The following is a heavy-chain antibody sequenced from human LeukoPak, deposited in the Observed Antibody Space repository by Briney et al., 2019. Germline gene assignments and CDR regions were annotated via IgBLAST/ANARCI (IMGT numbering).Heavy chain of an antibody. V-gene: IGHV3-74*01. CDR3: ARVYAVGVSRGHFDY. CDR2: INSDGSST. J-gene: IGHJ4*02. D-gene: IGHD3-16*01. Sequence: GGSLRLSCATSGFTFSSYWMHWVRQAPGKGLVWVSRINSDGSSTSYADSVKGRFTISRDNAKNTLYLQMNSLRAEDTAVYYCARVYAVGVSRGHFDYWGQGTLVTVSS. CDR1: GFTFSSYW.